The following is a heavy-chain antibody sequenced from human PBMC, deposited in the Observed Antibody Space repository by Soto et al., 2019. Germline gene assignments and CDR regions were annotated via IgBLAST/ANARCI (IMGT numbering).Heavy chain of an antibody. CDR3: ARDGVSSTEYNWNYGTYFGY. Sequence: PGRSLRLSCAASGVTYSTYTMHWVRKAPDKGLEWVAVISYDGNNKFYADSVKGRFTISRDSTKQTLYLQMNSLRPDDTAMYYCARDGVSSTEYNWNYGTYFGYWGQGALVTVSS. CDR2: ISYDGNNK. CDR1: GVTYSTYT. D-gene: IGHD1-7*01. J-gene: IGHJ4*02. V-gene: IGHV3-30-3*01.